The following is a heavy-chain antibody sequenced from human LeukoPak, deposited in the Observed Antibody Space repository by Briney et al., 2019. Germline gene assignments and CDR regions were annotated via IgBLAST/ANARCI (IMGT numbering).Heavy chain of an antibody. V-gene: IGHV3-66*01. J-gene: IGHJ3*02. D-gene: IGHD5-12*01. CDR1: GFTVSSNY. CDR3: AKDLLTRRSGYDYSDAFDI. Sequence: GGSLRLSCAASGFTVSSNYMSWVRQAPGKGLEWVSVIYSGGSTYYADSVKGRFTISRDNSKNTLYLQMNSLRAEDTAVYYCAKDLLTRRSGYDYSDAFDIWGQGTMVTVSS. CDR2: IYSGGST.